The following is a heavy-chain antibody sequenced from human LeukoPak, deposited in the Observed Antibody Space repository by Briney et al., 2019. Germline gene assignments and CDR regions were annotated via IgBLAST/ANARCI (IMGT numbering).Heavy chain of an antibody. J-gene: IGHJ4*02. CDR1: GGSITSTNW. CDR3: SRENGAFSPFGY. D-gene: IGHD2-8*01. V-gene: IGHV4-4*02. Sequence: PSETLSLTCRVSGGSITSTNWWSWVRQPPGQGLEWIGEVSLSGLTNYNPSLSSRVIMALDTSKNHLSLHLTSVTAADTAVYHCSRENGAFSPFGYWGQGYLVTVLS. CDR2: VSLSGLT.